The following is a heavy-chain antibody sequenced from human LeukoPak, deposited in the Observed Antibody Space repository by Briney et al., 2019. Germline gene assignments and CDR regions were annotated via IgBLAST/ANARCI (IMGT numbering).Heavy chain of an antibody. CDR3: TTGIVGAIYDAFDI. CDR1: GFTFSSYA. D-gene: IGHD1-26*01. V-gene: IGHV3-23*01. J-gene: IGHJ3*02. CDR2: ISGSGGST. Sequence: GGSLRLSCAASGFTFSSYAMSWVRQAPGKGLEWVSAISGSGGSTYYAAPVKGRFTISRDDSKNTLYLQMNSLKTEDTAVYYCTTGIVGAIYDAFDIWGQGTMVTVSS.